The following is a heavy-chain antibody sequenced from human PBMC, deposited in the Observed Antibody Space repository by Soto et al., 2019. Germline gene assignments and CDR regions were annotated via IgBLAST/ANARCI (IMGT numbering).Heavy chain of an antibody. Sequence: GGSLRLSCTASGFTFGDYAMSWFRQAPGKGLEWVGFIRSKAYGGTTEYAASVKGRFTISRDDSKSIAYLQMNSLKTEDTAVYYCTTAPEIDCSSTSCYYFDYWGQGTLVTVSS. V-gene: IGHV3-49*03. CDR3: TTAPEIDCSSTSCYYFDY. CDR2: IRSKAYGGTT. CDR1: GFTFGDYA. J-gene: IGHJ4*02. D-gene: IGHD2-2*01.